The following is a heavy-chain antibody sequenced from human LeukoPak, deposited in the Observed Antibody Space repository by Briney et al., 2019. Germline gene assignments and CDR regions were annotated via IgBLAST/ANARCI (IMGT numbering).Heavy chain of an antibody. Sequence: PGGSLRLSCAASGFSFTGYAMSWVRQAPGKGLEWVSGISGSGDSTYYADSVKGRFTISRDNSKNTLSLQMNILRAEETAVYYCAKGFDSGSFSELDFWGQGTLVTASS. V-gene: IGHV3-23*01. CDR2: ISGSGDST. CDR3: AKGFDSGSFSELDF. CDR1: GFSFTGYA. D-gene: IGHD3-10*01. J-gene: IGHJ4*02.